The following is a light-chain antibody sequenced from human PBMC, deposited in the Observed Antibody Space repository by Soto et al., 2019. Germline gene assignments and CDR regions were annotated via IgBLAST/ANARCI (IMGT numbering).Light chain of an antibody. V-gene: IGKV3-15*01. CDR3: QQYDNWPPKWP. CDR1: QSVSSN. Sequence: EIVMTQSPATLSVSPGERATISCRASQSVSSNLAWYQQKPGQAPRLLIYGASGRATGIPARFSGSGSGTEFTLTISSLQSEDFAVYYCQQYDNWPPKWPFGQGTKVEFK. CDR2: GAS. J-gene: IGKJ1*01.